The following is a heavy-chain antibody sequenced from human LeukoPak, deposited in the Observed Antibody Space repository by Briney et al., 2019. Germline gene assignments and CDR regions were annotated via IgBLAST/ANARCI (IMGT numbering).Heavy chain of an antibody. CDR3: AKDVSLGYCSGGSCSAHFDY. CDR2: ISWNSGSI. D-gene: IGHD2-15*01. Sequence: GGSLRLSCAASGFTFSSYAMHWVRQAPGKGLEWVSGISWNSGSIGYADSVKGRFTISRDNAKNSLYLQMNSLRAEDMALYYCAKDVSLGYCSGGSCSAHFDYWGQGTLVTVSS. CDR1: GFTFSSYA. V-gene: IGHV3-9*03. J-gene: IGHJ4*02.